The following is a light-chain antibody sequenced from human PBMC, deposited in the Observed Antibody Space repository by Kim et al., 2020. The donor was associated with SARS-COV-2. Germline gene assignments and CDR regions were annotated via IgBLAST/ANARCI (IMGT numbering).Light chain of an antibody. J-gene: IGLJ3*02. V-gene: IGLV4-69*01. CDR2: LNSDGSH. CDR3: QTWGTGIWV. CDR1: SGHSKYA. Sequence: QLVLTQSPSASASLGASVKLTCTLSSGHSKYAIAWHQQQPQKGPRYLMKLNSDGSHNKGDGIPDRFSGSSSGAERYLIISSLQSEDEADYYCQTWGTGIWVFGGGTKLTVL.